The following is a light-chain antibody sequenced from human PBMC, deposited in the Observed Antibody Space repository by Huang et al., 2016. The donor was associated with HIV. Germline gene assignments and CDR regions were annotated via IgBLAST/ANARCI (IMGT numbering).Light chain of an antibody. CDR1: RSVSSN. CDR2: GSS. CDR3: HQYNNWLLS. J-gene: IGKJ4*01. Sequence: IVMTQSPATLSVSPGERVTLSCRANRSVSSNLAWYQQRPGQAPRLLIYGSSTRAAGIPARFGGSGCGTDFSITISRLQSEDFALYYCHQYNNWLLSFGGGTRVDI. V-gene: IGKV3-15*01.